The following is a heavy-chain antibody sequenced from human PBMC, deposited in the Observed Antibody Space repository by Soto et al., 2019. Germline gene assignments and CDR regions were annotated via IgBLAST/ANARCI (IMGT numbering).Heavy chain of an antibody. V-gene: IGHV4-59*01. D-gene: IGHD2-2*01. CDR2: IYCSGST. Sequence: SETLSLTCTVSGGSISSYYWSWIRQPPGKGLEWIGYIYCSGSTNYNPSLKSRVTISVDTSRNQFSLKLSSVTAADTAVYYCARGLYCSGTSCYFPTDYWGQGTLVTVSS. CDR3: ARGLYCSGTSCYFPTDY. J-gene: IGHJ4*02. CDR1: GGSISSYY.